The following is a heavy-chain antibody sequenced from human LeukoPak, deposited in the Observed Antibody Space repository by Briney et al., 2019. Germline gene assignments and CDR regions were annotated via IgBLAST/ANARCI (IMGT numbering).Heavy chain of an antibody. V-gene: IGHV1-8*01. D-gene: IGHD3/OR15-3a*01. CDR2: MNPNSGNT. Sequence: ASVKVSCKASGYTFTSYDINWVRQATGQGLEWMGWMNPNSGNTGYAQKFQGRVTITTDESTSTAYMELSSLRSEDTAVYYCARASHDFWTGPAVYWGQGTLVTVSS. CDR3: ARASHDFWTGPAVY. J-gene: IGHJ4*02. CDR1: GYTFTSYD.